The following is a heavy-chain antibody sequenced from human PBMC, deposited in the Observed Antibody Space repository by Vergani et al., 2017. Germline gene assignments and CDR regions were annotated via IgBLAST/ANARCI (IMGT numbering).Heavy chain of an antibody. J-gene: IGHJ6*03. D-gene: IGHD5-12*01. V-gene: IGHV1-69*01. CDR2: IIPIFGTA. CDR1: GGTFSSYA. CDR3: AKGEGIYSGYDSDYYYYDMDV. Sequence: QVQLVQSGAEVKKPGSSVKVSCKASGGTFSSYAISWVRQAPGQGLEWMGGIIPIFGTANYAQKFQGRVTITADESTSTAYMELSSLRSEDTAVYYCAKGEGIYSGYDSDYYYYDMDVWGKGTTVTVSS.